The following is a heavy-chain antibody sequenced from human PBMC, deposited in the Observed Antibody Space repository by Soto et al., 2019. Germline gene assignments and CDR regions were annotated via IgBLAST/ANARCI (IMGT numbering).Heavy chain of an antibody. CDR3: ARGSNWETYYFDY. Sequence: SQTLSLTCTVSGGSISSSSYYWGWIRQPPGKGLEWIGSIYYSGSTYYNPSLKSRVTISVDTSKNQFSLKLSSVTAADTAVYYCARGSNWETYYFDYWGQGTLVTVSS. CDR1: GGSISSSSYY. D-gene: IGHD7-27*01. J-gene: IGHJ4*02. V-gene: IGHV4-39*07. CDR2: IYYSGST.